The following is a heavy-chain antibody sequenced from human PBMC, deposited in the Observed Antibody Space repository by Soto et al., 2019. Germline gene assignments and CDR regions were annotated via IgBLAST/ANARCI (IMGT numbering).Heavy chain of an antibody. J-gene: IGHJ4*02. CDR2: IKQSGTEK. CDR1: GFTFSDYW. CDR3: ARVFDTYYFDS. V-gene: IGHV3-7*01. Sequence: GGSLRLSCEVSGFTFSDYWMSWVRQAPGKGLEWVANIKQSGTEKYYADSVKGRFTISRDNSKKSLYLQMSSLRAEDTAVYYCARVFDTYYFDSWGQGNMVTVSS. D-gene: IGHD3-9*01.